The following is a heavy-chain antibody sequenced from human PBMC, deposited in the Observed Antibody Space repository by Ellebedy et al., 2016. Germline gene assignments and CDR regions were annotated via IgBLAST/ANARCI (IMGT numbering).Heavy chain of an antibody. CDR2: VNTFSGNT. J-gene: IGHJ4*02. Sequence: ASVKVSXXASGYTFTTFSITWVRHLPGQGLEWMGFVNTFSGNTKFAQKFQGRVSMTTDSSTHTAYMDLRSLRSDDTAMYYCAKTSGWGYGENWGQGTLVTVSS. CDR1: GYTFTTFS. D-gene: IGHD3-10*01. CDR3: AKTSGWGYGEN. V-gene: IGHV1-18*04.